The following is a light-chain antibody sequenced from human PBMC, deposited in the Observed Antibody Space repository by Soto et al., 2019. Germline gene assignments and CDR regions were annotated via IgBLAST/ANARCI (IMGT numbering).Light chain of an antibody. CDR3: QQYKNWPRT. CDR1: QSVSST. J-gene: IGKJ1*01. CDR2: GAS. Sequence: EIVMTQSPATLSASPGERATLSCRASQSVSSTLAWYQQKPGQAPRLLIYGASTRATGIPARFSGSGSGTDFTLTINSLQSEDFSVYYCQQYKNWPRTLGQGTKVEIK. V-gene: IGKV3-15*01.